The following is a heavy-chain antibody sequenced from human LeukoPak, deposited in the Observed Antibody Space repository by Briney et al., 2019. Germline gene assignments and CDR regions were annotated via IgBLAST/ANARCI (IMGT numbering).Heavy chain of an antibody. CDR3: ARVGGYDAFDI. J-gene: IGHJ3*02. CDR1: GFTVSSNY. CDR2: ISSSSSYI. D-gene: IGHD3-16*01. V-gene: IGHV3-21*01. Sequence: GGSLRLSCAASGFTVSSNYMSWVRQAPGKGLEWVSSISSSSSYIYYADSVKGRFTISRDNAKNSLYLQMNSLRAEDTAVYYCARVGGYDAFDIWGQGTMVTVSS.